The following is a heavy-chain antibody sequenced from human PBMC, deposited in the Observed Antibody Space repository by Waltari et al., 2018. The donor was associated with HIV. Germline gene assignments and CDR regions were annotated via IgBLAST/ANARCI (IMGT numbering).Heavy chain of an antibody. CDR1: GFTFSDYS. CDR2: ISSSGSLI. Sequence: EVQLVDSGGGLVKPGGSLRLSCAASGFTFSDYSMNWVRQSPGRGLGWVSSISSSGSLIYYANSVKGRFTISRDNAQNAMYLQMNNRRADDSVMYYCARDSRGTSWSLNWFDPWGQGTLVTVSS. J-gene: IGHJ5*02. D-gene: IGHD6-13*01. CDR3: ARDSRGTSWSLNWFDP. V-gene: IGHV3-21*02.